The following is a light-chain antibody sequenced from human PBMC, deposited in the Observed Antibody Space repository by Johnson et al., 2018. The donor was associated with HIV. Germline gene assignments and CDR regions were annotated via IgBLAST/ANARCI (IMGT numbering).Light chain of an antibody. CDR1: SSNIGNNY. CDR3: GTWDSSLSAGPYA. CDR2: DNN. J-gene: IGLJ1*01. Sequence: QSVLTQPPSVSAAPGQKVTISCSGSSSNIGNNYVSWYQQLPGTAPKLLIYDNNKRPSGIPDRFSGSKSGTSATLGITGLQTGDEADYYCGTWDSSLSAGPYAVGTGSKGTVL. V-gene: IGLV1-51*01.